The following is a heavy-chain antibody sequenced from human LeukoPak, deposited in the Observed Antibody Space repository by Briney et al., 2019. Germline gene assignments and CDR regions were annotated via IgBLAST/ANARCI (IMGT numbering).Heavy chain of an antibody. CDR3: ARDTANGATIDY. D-gene: IGHD1-26*01. Sequence: HPGGSLRLSCAASGFTFSSYGMHWVRQAPGKGLVWVSRINSDGSSTSYADSVKGRFTISRDNAKNTLYLQMNSLRAEDTAVYYCARDTANGATIDYWGQGTLVTVSS. J-gene: IGHJ4*02. CDR2: INSDGSST. CDR1: GFTFSSYG. V-gene: IGHV3-74*01.